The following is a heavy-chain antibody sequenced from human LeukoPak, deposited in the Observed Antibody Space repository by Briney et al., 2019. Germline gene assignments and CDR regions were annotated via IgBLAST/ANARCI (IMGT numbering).Heavy chain of an antibody. CDR1: GFTFSTYL. J-gene: IGHJ4*02. Sequence: GGSLRLSCVASGFTFSTYLMHWVRQAPGKGLVWLSRINSDGSSLDYADSVKGRFTISRDNAENTLYLQMNSLRAEDTAVYYCARDCYSGFDYWGQGALVTVSS. V-gene: IGHV3-74*01. CDR3: ARDCYSGFDY. CDR2: INSDGSSL. D-gene: IGHD4-23*01.